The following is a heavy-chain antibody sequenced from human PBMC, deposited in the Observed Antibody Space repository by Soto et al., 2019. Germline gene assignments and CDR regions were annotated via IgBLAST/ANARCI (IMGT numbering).Heavy chain of an antibody. CDR1: GFTLSGYA. V-gene: IGHV3-64*01. Sequence: EVQLAESGGGLAQPGGPLRLSCAASGFTLSGYAMDWFRQAPGKGLEYVSGISSNGVGTYYANSVQGRFTISRDNSKNTVYLQMGSLRPEDMAVYYCARRARPDFYYMDVWGKGTTVTVSS. D-gene: IGHD6-6*01. J-gene: IGHJ6*03. CDR2: ISSNGVGT. CDR3: ARRARPDFYYMDV.